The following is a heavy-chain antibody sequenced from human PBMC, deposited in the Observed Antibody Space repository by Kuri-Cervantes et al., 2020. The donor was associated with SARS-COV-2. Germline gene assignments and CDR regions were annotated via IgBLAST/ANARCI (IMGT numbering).Heavy chain of an antibody. V-gene: IGHV4-30-2*04. CDR2: IYHSGST. D-gene: IGHD3-3*01. CDR1: VGSSGSGGYY. CDR3: ARDRATIFGVVTPSWYFDL. Sequence: VGSSGSGGYYWSWIRQPPGKGLEWIGYIYHSGSTNYNPSLKSRVTISVDTSKNQFSLKLSSVTAADTAVYYCARDRATIFGVVTPSWYFDLWGRGTLVTVSS. J-gene: IGHJ2*01.